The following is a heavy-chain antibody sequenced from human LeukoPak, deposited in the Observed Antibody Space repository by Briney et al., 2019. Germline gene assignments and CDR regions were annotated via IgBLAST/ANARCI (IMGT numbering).Heavy chain of an antibody. Sequence: PSETLTLTCTVSGGSIRSSPYYWGWIRQPPGKGLEWIVSLYYSGSTYYNPSLKSRVTISVDTSKYQFSLKLNSVTAADTAVYYCARNGDRGEIDYWGQGTLVTVSS. CDR1: GGSIRSSPYY. D-gene: IGHD3-16*01. CDR3: ARNGDRGEIDY. V-gene: IGHV4-39*01. CDR2: LYYSGST. J-gene: IGHJ4*02.